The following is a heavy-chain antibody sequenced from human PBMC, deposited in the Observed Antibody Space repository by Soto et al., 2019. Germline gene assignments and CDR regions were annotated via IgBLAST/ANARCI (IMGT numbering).Heavy chain of an antibody. CDR1: GGSISSYY. CDR2: IYYSGST. D-gene: IGHD3-3*01. V-gene: IGHV4-59*01. CDR3: ARSSYYDFWSGYYVGSAVGNYYGMDV. Sequence: KPSETLSLTCTVSGGSISSYYWSWIRQPPGKGLEWIGYIYYSGSTNYNPSLKSRVTISVDTSKNQFSLKLSSVTAADTAVYYCARSSYYDFWSGYYVGSAVGNYYGMDVWGQGTTVTVSS. J-gene: IGHJ6*02.